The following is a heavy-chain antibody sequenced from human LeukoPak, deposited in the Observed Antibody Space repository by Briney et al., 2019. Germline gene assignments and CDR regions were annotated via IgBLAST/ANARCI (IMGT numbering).Heavy chain of an antibody. Sequence: GGSLRLSCAASGFTFDDYAMHWVRQAPGKGLEWVSGISWNRGSIGYADSVKGRFTISRDNAKNSLYLQMNSLRAEDMALYYCAKDQSAVAGPFDYWGQGTLVTVSS. J-gene: IGHJ4*02. CDR1: GFTFDDYA. V-gene: IGHV3-9*03. CDR3: AKDQSAVAGPFDY. D-gene: IGHD6-19*01. CDR2: ISWNRGSI.